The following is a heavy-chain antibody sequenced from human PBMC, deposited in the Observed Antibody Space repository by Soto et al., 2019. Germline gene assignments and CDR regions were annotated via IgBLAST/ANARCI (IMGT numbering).Heavy chain of an antibody. Sequence: SETLSLTCTVSGGSISSGGYYWSWIRQHTGKGLEWIGYIYYSGSTYYNPSLKSRVTISVDTSKNQFSLKLSSVTAADTAVYYCASYCSSTCCYNFDYWGQGTLVTVSS. V-gene: IGHV4-31*03. J-gene: IGHJ4*02. D-gene: IGHD2-2*02. CDR2: IYYSGST. CDR1: GGSISSGGYY. CDR3: ASYCSSTCCYNFDY.